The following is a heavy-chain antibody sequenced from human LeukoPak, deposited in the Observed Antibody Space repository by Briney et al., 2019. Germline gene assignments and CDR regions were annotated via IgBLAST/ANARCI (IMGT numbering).Heavy chain of an antibody. D-gene: IGHD2-8*01. CDR1: GFNFGSYS. Sequence: GGSLRLSCAASGFNFGSYSMTWIRQTPGKGLEWLAYISGSGSDIYYADSVKGRFTISRDNAKNSLYLQMNSLRPDDTALYYCSTDPRLLIYWGHGTLVTVSS. CDR3: STDPRLLIY. V-gene: IGHV3-11*01. CDR2: ISGSGSDI. J-gene: IGHJ4*01.